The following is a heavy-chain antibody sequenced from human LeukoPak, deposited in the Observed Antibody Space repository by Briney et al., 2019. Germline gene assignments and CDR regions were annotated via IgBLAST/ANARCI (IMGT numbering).Heavy chain of an antibody. V-gene: IGHV1-18*01. CDR3: ARGSGSYLLTTYYYYMDV. D-gene: IGHD3-10*01. CDR2: ISAYNGNT. Sequence: GASVKVSCKASGYTFTSYGISWVRQAPGQGLEWMGWISAYNGNTNYAQKLQGRVTMTRDTSISTAYMELSRLRSDDTAVYYCARGSGSYLLTTYYYYMDVWGKGTTVTISS. J-gene: IGHJ6*03. CDR1: GYTFTSYG.